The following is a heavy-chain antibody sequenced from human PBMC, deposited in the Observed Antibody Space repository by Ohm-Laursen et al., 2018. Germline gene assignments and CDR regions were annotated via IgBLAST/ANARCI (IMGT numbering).Heavy chain of an antibody. V-gene: IGHV3-30*18. CDR1: GFTFSSYG. CDR2: ISYDGSNK. D-gene: IGHD6-19*01. CDR3: AKARRGMVAGLDY. Sequence: SLRLSCAASGFTFSSYGMHWVCQAPGKGLEWVAVISYDGSNKYYADSVKGRITISRDNSKNTLYLQMNSLRAEDTAVYYCAKARRGMVAGLDYWGQGTLVTVSS. J-gene: IGHJ4*02.